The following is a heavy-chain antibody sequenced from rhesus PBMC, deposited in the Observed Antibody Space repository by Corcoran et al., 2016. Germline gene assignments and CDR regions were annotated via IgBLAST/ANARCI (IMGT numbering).Heavy chain of an antibody. CDR2: IATIFCVT. V-gene: IGHV1S10*01. Sequence: QVQLVQSGAEVKKPGASVKVSCKASGFTFGSYAIIWVRQAPGQGLEWMGGIATIFCVTNYGKKVHGSDTSTADTSPSTAYMELSSLRSEDTAVYYCARGTYYFDYWGQGVLVTVSS. CDR3: ARGTYYFDY. CDR1: GFTFGSYA. J-gene: IGHJ4*01.